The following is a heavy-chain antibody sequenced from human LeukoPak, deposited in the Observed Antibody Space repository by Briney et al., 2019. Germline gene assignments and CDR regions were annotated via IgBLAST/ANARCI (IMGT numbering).Heavy chain of an antibody. J-gene: IGHJ6*03. D-gene: IGHD2-2*01. CDR2: IYYSGIT. CDR1: GGSISSSGYY. V-gene: IGHV4-39*07. CDR3: ASGRCTSCYDWGYYMDV. Sequence: SETLSLTCSVSGGSISSSGYYWGWIRQSPGEGLEWIGNIYYSGITYYNPSLKSRVTISVDTSKNQFSLKLSSVTAADTAVYYCASGRCTSCYDWGYYMDVWGKGTTVTVSS.